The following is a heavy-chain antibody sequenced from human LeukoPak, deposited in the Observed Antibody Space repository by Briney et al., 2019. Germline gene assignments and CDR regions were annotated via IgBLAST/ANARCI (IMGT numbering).Heavy chain of an antibody. CDR1: GGSISSSSYY. CDR2: IYYSGST. Sequence: SETLSLTCTVSGGSISSSSYYWGWIRQPPGKGLEWIGSIYYSGSTYYDPSLKSRVTISVDTSKNQFSLKLSSVTAADTAVYYCARPNHSSGWTDAFDIWGQGTMVTVSS. V-gene: IGHV4-39*01. J-gene: IGHJ3*02. D-gene: IGHD6-19*01. CDR3: ARPNHSSGWTDAFDI.